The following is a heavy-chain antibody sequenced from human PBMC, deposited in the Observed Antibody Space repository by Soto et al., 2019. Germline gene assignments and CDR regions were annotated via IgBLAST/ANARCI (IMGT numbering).Heavy chain of an antibody. CDR2: ISGSDGST. Sequence: EGSLRLSCAASGFTSSSYAMNWVRQAPGKGLEWVSVISGSDGSTYYADSVKGRFTISRDNSKNTLNLQMNSLRAEDTAVYYCARRSSSWYFDYRGQGSLVTVSS. CDR3: ARRSSSWYFDY. CDR1: GFTSSSYA. J-gene: IGHJ4*02. V-gene: IGHV3-23*01. D-gene: IGHD6-13*01.